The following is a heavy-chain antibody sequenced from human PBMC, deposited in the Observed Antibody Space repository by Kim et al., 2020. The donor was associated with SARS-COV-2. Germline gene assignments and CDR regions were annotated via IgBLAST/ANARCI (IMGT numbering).Heavy chain of an antibody. V-gene: IGHV1-2*06. CDR2: INPNSGGR. Sequence: ASVKVSCKASGYTFTGYYMHWVRQAPGQGLEWMGRINPNSGGRNYAQKFQGRVTMTRDTSISTAYMELSRLRSDDTAVYYCASLVGPDSYYYGMDVWGQGTTVTVSS. J-gene: IGHJ6*02. CDR1: GYTFTGYY. D-gene: IGHD2-8*02. CDR3: ASLVGPDSYYYGMDV.